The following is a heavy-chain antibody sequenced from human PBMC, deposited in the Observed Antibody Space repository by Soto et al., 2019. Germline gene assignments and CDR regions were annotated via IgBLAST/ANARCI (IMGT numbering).Heavy chain of an antibody. V-gene: IGHV3-48*01. D-gene: IGHD6-6*01. CDR3: ARVPWRLVSNNYYYYMDV. CDR1: GFTFSAYS. Sequence: PGGSLRLSCAASGFTFSAYSLNWVRQAPGKGLVWVSYISSSGTIIYYADSVEGRFTISRDSAENSLSLQMNSLKAEDTAVYYCARVPWRLVSNNYYYYMDVWGKGTTVTVSS. CDR2: ISSSGTII. J-gene: IGHJ6*03.